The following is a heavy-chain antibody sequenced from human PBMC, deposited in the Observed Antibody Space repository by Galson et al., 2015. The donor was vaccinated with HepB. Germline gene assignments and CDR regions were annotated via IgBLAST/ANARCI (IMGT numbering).Heavy chain of an antibody. CDR2: ISGDGGNT. J-gene: IGHJ4*02. CDR1: GFTFSSYA. V-gene: IGHV3-23*01. Sequence: SLRLSCAASGFTFSSYAMSWVRQAPGKGLEWVSAISGDGGNTYCADSVNGRFTISRDNSKNTLYLQMNSLRAEDTAVYYCAKDKHCGSTSCYFDYWGQGTLVTVSS. D-gene: IGHD2-2*01. CDR3: AKDKHCGSTSCYFDY.